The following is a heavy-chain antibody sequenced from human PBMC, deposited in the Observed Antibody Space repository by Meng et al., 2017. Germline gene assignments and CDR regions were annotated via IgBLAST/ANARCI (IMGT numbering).Heavy chain of an antibody. V-gene: IGHV3-53*02. Sequence: EALRAWTGEWCIQHGASLEPSFTAAGFSVTPSYMSWVRQAPGKGLEWVSVIYSGGSTYYADSVKGRFSISRDNSKNTLYLQMNSLRAEDTAVYFCARDSSSGWYHNYWGQGTLVTVSS. CDR1: GFSVTPSY. D-gene: IGHD6-19*01. J-gene: IGHJ4*02. CDR2: IYSGGST. CDR3: ARDSSSGWYHNY.